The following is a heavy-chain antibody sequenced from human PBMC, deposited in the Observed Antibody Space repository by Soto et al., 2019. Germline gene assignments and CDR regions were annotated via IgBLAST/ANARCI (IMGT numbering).Heavy chain of an antibody. CDR1: GGSISYY. D-gene: IGHD3-3*01. Sequence: PSETLSLPCAVSGGSISYYWGWTRQPARKGLEWFGRFYTSRSANYNSSLKSRVTMSIDTSKNQFSLKLTSVTAADTAVYFCARGIVDFWSGRHYFDYWGQGTLVTVSS. CDR2: FYTSRSA. CDR3: ARGIVDFWSGRHYFDY. J-gene: IGHJ4*02. V-gene: IGHV4-4*07.